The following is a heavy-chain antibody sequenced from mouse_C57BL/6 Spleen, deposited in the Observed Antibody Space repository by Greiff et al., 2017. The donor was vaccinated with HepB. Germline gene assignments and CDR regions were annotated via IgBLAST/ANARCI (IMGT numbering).Heavy chain of an antibody. CDR2: INPNNGGT. CDR3: AKDYYGSSYEYYFDY. D-gene: IGHD1-1*01. CDR1: GYTFTDYN. Sequence: EVKLMESGPELVKPGASVKMSCKASGYTFTDYNMHWVKQSHGKSLEWIGYINPNNGGTSYNQKFKGKATLTVNKSSSTAYMELRSLTSEDSAVYYCAKDYYGSSYEYYFDYWGQGTTLTVSS. V-gene: IGHV1-22*01. J-gene: IGHJ2*01.